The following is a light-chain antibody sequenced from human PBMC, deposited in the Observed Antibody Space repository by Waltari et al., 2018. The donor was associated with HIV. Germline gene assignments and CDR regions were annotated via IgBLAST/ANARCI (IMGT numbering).Light chain of an antibody. CDR3: SSYTSTSTVYV. Sequence: QSALTQPASVSGSPGQSITISCTGTSSDVGGYNSVSWYQLHPGKPPKLMIYAFSTRPSGVSKRFAGSKSDNTASPTISGLQAEDEADYYCSSYTSTSTVYVFGTGTEVTVL. V-gene: IGLV2-14*03. CDR2: AFS. J-gene: IGLJ1*01. CDR1: SSDVGGYNS.